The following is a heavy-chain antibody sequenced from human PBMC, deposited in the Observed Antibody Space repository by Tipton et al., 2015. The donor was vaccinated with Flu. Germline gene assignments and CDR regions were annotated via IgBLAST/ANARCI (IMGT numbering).Heavy chain of an antibody. V-gene: IGHV3-53*01. Sequence: SLRLSCVVSGFTVSSNYMIWVRQAPGKGLEWVSGIYSGGSTNYADTVKGRFTISRDNSKNALYLQMNSLGAEGTAVYYCARGRGYCVTTTCLLPFDFWGQGTRVTVSS. CDR2: IYSGGST. D-gene: IGHD2-2*01. CDR1: GFTVSSNY. CDR3: ARGRGYCVTTTCLLPFDF. J-gene: IGHJ4*02.